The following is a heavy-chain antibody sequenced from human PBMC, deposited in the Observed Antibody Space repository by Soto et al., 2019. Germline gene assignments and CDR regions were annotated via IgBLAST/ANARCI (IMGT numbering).Heavy chain of an antibody. V-gene: IGHV5-51*01. CDR2: IYPGDSDT. CDR3: GRPGYYHHPSGPDAFDF. Sequence: GESLKISCKASGYTFTAYWIGWVRQTPGKGLEWMGVIYPGDSDTRYSPSFQGQVTISIDKSTGTDYLHWSSLKASDSGIYFCGRPGYYHHPSGPDAFDFWGQGKMVTVSS. CDR1: GYTFTAYW. D-gene: IGHD3-22*01. J-gene: IGHJ3*01.